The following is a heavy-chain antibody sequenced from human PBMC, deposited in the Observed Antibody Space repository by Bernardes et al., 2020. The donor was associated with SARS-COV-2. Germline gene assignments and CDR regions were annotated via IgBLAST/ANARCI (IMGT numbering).Heavy chain of an antibody. V-gene: IGHV3-74*01. J-gene: IGHJ6*02. CDR3: ATACSGSVRMDV. CDR2: INSDGSST. Sequence: VGSLRLSCAASEFTFNNYWMHWVRQPPGKGLVWVSRINSDGSSTSYADSVKGRFTISRDSAKNTLFLQMNSLTADDTAVYYCATACSGSVRMDVWGQGTTVTVSS. D-gene: IGHD1-26*01. CDR1: EFTFNNYW.